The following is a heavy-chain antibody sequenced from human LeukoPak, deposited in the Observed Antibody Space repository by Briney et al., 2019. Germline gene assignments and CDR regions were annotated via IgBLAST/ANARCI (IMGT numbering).Heavy chain of an antibody. Sequence: PGGSLRLSCAVSGFSFSAYWMTWVRQAPGKGLEWLASVKEDGSEKYQVDSVKGRFAISRDNSKNTLYLQMSSLRAEDTAMYYCVKTPGYRDSSGYYYFDYWGQGTLVTVSS. CDR3: VKTPGYRDSSGYYYFDY. CDR2: VKEDGSEK. D-gene: IGHD3-22*01. CDR1: GFSFSAYW. J-gene: IGHJ4*02. V-gene: IGHV3-7*02.